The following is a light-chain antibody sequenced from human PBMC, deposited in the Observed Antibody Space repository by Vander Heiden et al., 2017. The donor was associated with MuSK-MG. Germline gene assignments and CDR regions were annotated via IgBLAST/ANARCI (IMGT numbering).Light chain of an antibody. CDR2: EVS. V-gene: IGLV2-14*01. CDR1: NSDVGAYNF. CDR3: SSYTSTTTGV. J-gene: IGLJ3*02. Sequence: QSALTQPASVSGSPGQSIPLSCTGTNSDVGAYNFFSWYQQHPGKAPKLMIFEVSARPPGVSDRFSGSKSGNTASLTISGLQAEDEADYYCSSYTSTTTGVFGAGTKLTVL.